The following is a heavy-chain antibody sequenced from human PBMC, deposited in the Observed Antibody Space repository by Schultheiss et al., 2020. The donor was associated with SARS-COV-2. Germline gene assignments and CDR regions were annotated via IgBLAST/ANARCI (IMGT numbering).Heavy chain of an antibody. CDR1: GGAFSTYT. D-gene: IGHD3-3*01. CDR2: IIPMFGTT. Sequence: SVKVSCKASGGAFSTYTIAWVRQAPGQGLEWMGGIIPMFGTTNYAEKFQGRVTITADEPTSTAYMDLSSLRSEDTAVYYCAKDRIQFLEPMDVWGQGTTVTVSS. J-gene: IGHJ6*02. CDR3: AKDRIQFLEPMDV. V-gene: IGHV1-69*13.